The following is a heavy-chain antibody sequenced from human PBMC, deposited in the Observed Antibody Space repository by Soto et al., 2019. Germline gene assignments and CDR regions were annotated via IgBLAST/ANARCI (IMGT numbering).Heavy chain of an antibody. CDR2: ISYNGRNK. V-gene: IGHV3-30*03. CDR1: GFTFGSYG. CDR3: ARQAKIGDRSQFYFDS. Sequence: GGSLRLSCAASGFTFGSYGMHWVRQAPGKGLEWVAVISYNGRNKHYVDSVKGRFTISRDNAQDTLYLQMDSLRPDDTAVYYCARQAKIGDRSQFYFDSWGQGTLVTVSS. D-gene: IGHD3-16*01. J-gene: IGHJ4*02.